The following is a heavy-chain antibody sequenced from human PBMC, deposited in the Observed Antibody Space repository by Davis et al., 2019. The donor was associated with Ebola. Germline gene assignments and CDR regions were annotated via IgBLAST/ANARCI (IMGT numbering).Heavy chain of an antibody. CDR3: ARDGADCSSTSCHLYYYYGMDV. J-gene: IGHJ6*04. V-gene: IGHV1-3*01. CDR2: INAGNGNT. D-gene: IGHD2-2*01. Sequence: AASVKVSCKASGYTFTSYAMHWVRQAPGQRLEWMGWINAGNGNTKYSQKFQGRVTITRDTSANTAYMELSSLRSEDTAVYYCARDGADCSSTSCHLYYYYGMDVWGKGTTVTVSS. CDR1: GYTFTSYA.